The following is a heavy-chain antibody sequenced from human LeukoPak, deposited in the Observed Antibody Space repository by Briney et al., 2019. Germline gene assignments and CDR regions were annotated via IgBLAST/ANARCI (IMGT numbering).Heavy chain of an antibody. V-gene: IGHV4-59*01. CDR3: AREVAADGPDYFDY. CDR2: IDYSGST. D-gene: IGHD6-13*01. CDR1: GGSISSYD. Sequence: SETLSLTCTVSGGSISSYDGSWIRQPPGKGLGWIGYIDYSGSTNYNPSLKSRVTISVDTSKNQFSLELSSVTAADTAVYYCAREVAADGPDYFDYWGQGTLVTVSS. J-gene: IGHJ4*02.